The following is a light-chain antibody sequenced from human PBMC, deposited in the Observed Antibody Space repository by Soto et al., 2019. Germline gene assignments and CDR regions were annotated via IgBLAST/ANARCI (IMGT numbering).Light chain of an antibody. CDR2: AAS. V-gene: IGKV1-39*01. CDR1: QSISSY. J-gene: IGKJ4*01. CDR3: QQSYSTLPT. Sequence: DLPMTQSPSSLSASVGDRVTITCRASQSISSYLNWYQQKPGKAPKLLIYAASSLQSGVPSRFSGSGSGTDFTLTISSLQPEDFATYYCQQSYSTLPTFGGGTKVEIK.